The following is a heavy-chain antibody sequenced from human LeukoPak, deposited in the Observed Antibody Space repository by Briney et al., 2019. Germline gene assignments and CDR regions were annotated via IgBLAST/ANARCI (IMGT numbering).Heavy chain of an antibody. J-gene: IGHJ2*01. CDR2: IKQDGSEK. Sequence: GGPLRLSCAASGFTFSSYWMSWVRQAPGKGLEWVANIKQDGSEKYYVDSVKGRFTISRDNAKNSLYLQMNSLRAEDTAVYYCARRPPPYCSSTSCYLYFDLWGRGTLVTVSS. D-gene: IGHD2-2*01. CDR3: ARRPPPYCSSTSCYLYFDL. V-gene: IGHV3-7*01. CDR1: GFTFSSYW.